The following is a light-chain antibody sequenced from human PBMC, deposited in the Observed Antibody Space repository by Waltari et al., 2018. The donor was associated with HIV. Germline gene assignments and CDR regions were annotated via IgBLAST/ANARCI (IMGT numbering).Light chain of an antibody. Sequence: QSALTQPPSASGSPGQSVTFSCTGTSRDVGAYNFVSWYQQHPGQAPKRIIDGVNQRPAGVPDRFSGSKYGNTGSLTVYGLQADDEADYYCSSYAGPNHLLFGGGTRLTVL. CDR2: GVN. J-gene: IGLJ2*01. CDR3: SSYAGPNHLL. CDR1: SRDVGAYNF. V-gene: IGLV2-8*01.